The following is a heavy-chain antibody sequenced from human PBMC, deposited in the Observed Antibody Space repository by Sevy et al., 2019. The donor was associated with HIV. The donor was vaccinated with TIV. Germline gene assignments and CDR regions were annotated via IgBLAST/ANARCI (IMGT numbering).Heavy chain of an antibody. V-gene: IGHV3-48*02. CDR3: AREADYYDGSGYQYDY. D-gene: IGHD3-22*01. CDR2: ISTSRSDM. J-gene: IGHJ4*01. CDR1: GFTFSSYN. Sequence: GGSLRLSCAASGFTFSSYNMNWVRQAPGKGLEWLAYISTSRSDMYYAGSLKGRFTISRDNAKNSLYLQMNSLRDEDTAVYYCAREADYYDGSGYQYDYWGHGTLVTVSS.